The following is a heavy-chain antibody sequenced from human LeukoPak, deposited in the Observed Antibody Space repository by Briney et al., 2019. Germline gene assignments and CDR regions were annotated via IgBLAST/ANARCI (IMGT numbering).Heavy chain of an antibody. CDR1: GFTFSSYE. CDR3: AIRDSSGYYYVPFDY. D-gene: IGHD3-22*01. J-gene: IGHJ4*02. V-gene: IGHV3-48*03. CDR2: ISSNGNTI. Sequence: GGSLRLSCAASGFTFSSYEMNWVRQAPGKGLEWVSYISSNGNTIYYADSVKGRFTISRDNAKNSLYLQMNSLRAEDTAVYYCAIRDSSGYYYVPFDYWGQGTLVTVSS.